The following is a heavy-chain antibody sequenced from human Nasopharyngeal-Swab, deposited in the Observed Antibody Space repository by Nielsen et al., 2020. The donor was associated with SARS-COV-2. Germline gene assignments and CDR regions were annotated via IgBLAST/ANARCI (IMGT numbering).Heavy chain of an antibody. D-gene: IGHD3-10*01. CDR2: INPNSGGT. V-gene: IGHV1-2*06. J-gene: IGHJ4*02. CDR3: ARDLWFGESHFDY. Sequence: SVKVSCKASGYTFTGYYMHWVRQAPGQGLEWMGRINPNSGGTNYAQKFQGRVTMTRDTSISTAYMELSRLRSDDTAVYYCARDLWFGESHFDYWGQGTLVTVSS. CDR1: GYTFTGYY.